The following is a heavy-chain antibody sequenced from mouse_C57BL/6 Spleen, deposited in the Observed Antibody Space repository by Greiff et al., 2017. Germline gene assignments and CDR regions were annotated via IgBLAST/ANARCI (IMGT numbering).Heavy chain of an antibody. J-gene: IGHJ3*01. CDR2: IDPENGDT. V-gene: IGHV14-4*01. CDR3: TTGGSRFAY. CDR1: GFNIKDDY. Sequence: EVQLQESGAELVRPGASVKLSCTASGFNIKDDYMHWVKQRPEQGLEWIGWIDPENGDTEYASKFQGKATITADTSSNTAYLQLSSLTSEDTAVYYCTTGGSRFAYWGQGPLVTVSA.